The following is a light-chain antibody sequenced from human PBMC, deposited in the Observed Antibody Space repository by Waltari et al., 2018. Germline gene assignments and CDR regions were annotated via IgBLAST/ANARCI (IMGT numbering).Light chain of an antibody. CDR1: QNALKY. V-gene: IGKV1-39*01. CDR3: QQSYSSRLT. CDR2: GAS. J-gene: IGKJ2*01. Sequence: DIQLTQSPSSLSASVGDSVTITCRAGQNALKYLNWYQQKPGKAPNLLIYGASTLQNGVPSRFRGTGSGTEYTLTISSLQPEDFATYFCQQSYSSRLTFGQGTKLEIK.